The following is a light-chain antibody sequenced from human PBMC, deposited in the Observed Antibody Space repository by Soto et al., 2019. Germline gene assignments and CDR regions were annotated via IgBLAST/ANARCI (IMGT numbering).Light chain of an antibody. CDR2: SAS. CDR1: QGIRDA. J-gene: IGKJ2*01. V-gene: IGKV1-17*01. CDR3: LQHSDYPFT. Sequence: DIQMTQSPSSLSASVGDRVTITCRASQGIRDALGWYQQKPGKVPKRLIYSASSLQNGVPSRFSGSGSETVFTLTIISLQTEDFATYFCLQHSDYPFTFGQGTRLEI.